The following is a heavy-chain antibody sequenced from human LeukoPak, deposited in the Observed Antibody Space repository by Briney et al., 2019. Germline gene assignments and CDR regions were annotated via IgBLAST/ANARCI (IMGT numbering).Heavy chain of an antibody. J-gene: IGHJ3*02. Sequence: PGGSLRLSCAASGFTFSSYAMSWVRQAPGKGLEWVSAISGSGGSTYYADSVKGRFTISRDNSKNTLYLQMNSLRAEDTAVYYCAKETYYDSSGRPFDAFDIWGQGTMVTVSS. CDR3: AKETYYDSSGRPFDAFDI. CDR2: ISGSGGST. V-gene: IGHV3-23*01. D-gene: IGHD3-22*01. CDR1: GFTFSSYA.